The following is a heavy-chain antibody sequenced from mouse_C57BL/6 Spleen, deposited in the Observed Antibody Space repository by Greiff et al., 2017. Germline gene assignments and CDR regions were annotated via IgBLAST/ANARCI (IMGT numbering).Heavy chain of an antibody. CDR1: GYTFTSYG. CDR2: IYPRSGNT. CDR3: ASEGEILDHDY. D-gene: IGHD5-1-1*01. J-gene: IGHJ2*01. Sequence: QVQLQQSGAELARPGASVKLSCKASGYTFTSYGISWVKQRTGQGLEWIGEIYPRSGNTYYNEKFKGKATLTADKSSSTAYMELRSLTSEDSAVYFCASEGEILDHDYWGQGTTLTVSS. V-gene: IGHV1-81*01.